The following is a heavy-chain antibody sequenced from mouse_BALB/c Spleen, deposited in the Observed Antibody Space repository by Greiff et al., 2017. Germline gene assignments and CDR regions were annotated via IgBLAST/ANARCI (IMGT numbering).Heavy chain of an antibody. J-gene: IGHJ2*01. CDR1: GFTFSNYW. Sequence: EVQVVESGGGLVQPGGSMKLSCVASGFTFSNYWMNWVRQSPEKGLEWVAEIRLKSNNYATHYAESVKGRFTISRDDSKSSVYLQMNNLRAEDTGIYYCTRGSLSYFDYWGQGTTLTVSS. V-gene: IGHV6-6*02. CDR2: IRLKSNNYAT. CDR3: TRGSLSYFDY. D-gene: IGHD6-1*01.